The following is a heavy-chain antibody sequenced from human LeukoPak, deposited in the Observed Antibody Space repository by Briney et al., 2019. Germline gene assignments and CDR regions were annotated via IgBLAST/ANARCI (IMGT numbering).Heavy chain of an antibody. CDR3: ARQVRARATVDY. Sequence: SETLSLTCSVSGASISSSSYYWGWVRQPPGKGLEWIGSIFYSGSTYHNPSLKSRVTISVDTSKNQFSLKVSSVTAADTAVYYCARQVRARATVDYWGQGPLVTVSS. V-gene: IGHV4-39*01. D-gene: IGHD6-6*01. CDR2: IFYSGST. J-gene: IGHJ4*02. CDR1: GASISSSSYY.